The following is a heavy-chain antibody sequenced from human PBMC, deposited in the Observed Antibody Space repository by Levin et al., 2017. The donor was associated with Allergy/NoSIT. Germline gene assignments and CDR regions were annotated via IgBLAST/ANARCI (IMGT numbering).Heavy chain of an antibody. V-gene: IGHV3-11*01. CDR1: GFSFSDYY. J-gene: IGHJ6*02. Sequence: GGSLRLSCAASGFSFSDYYMSWIRQAPGKGLEWISYISRSGSTIYYADSVKGRFTISRDNAKNSLYLQMNSLRAEDTAMYYCARDGSTQCSRASCYSGEYYYGMDVWGQGTTVTVSS. D-gene: IGHD2-2*02. CDR3: ARDGSTQCSRASCYSGEYYYGMDV. CDR2: ISRSGSTI.